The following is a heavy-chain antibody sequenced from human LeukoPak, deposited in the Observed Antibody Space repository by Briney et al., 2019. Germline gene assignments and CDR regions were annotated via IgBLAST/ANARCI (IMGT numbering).Heavy chain of an antibody. V-gene: IGHV1-2*02. CDR2: INPDSGGT. Sequence: ASVKVSCKASGYTFTGYYMHWVRQAPGQGLEWMGWINPDSGGTNYAQKFQGRVTITRDTSASTAYMELSSLRSEDTAVYYCAREGGSRYFDWLRRPTFGRGMDVWGQGTTVTVSS. CDR1: GYTFTGYY. CDR3: AREGGSRYFDWLRRPTFGRGMDV. J-gene: IGHJ6*02. D-gene: IGHD3-9*01.